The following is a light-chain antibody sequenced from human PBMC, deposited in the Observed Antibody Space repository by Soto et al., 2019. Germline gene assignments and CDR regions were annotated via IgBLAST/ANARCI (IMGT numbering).Light chain of an antibody. CDR2: DVS. CDR1: SSDVGGYNY. V-gene: IGLV2-14*01. Sequence: QSVLTQPASVSGPPGQSITISCTGTSSDVGGYNYVSWYQQHPGKAPKLMIYDVSNRPSGVSNRFSGSKSGNTASLTIFGLQAEDEADYYCSSYTSSSTYVFGTGTKVTVL. J-gene: IGLJ1*01. CDR3: SSYTSSSTYV.